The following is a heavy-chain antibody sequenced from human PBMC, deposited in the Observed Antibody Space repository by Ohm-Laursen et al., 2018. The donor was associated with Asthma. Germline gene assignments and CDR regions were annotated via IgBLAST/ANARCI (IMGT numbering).Heavy chain of an antibody. Sequence: SLRLSCAASGFTFSSYAMHWVRQAPGKGLEWVAVISYDGGNKYYADSVKGRFTISRDNSKNTLYLQMNNLRAEDTALHYCARDNGYDAFDIWGQGTMVTVSS. D-gene: IGHD2-2*03. CDR3: ARDNGYDAFDI. CDR1: GFTFSSYA. V-gene: IGHV3-30-3*01. J-gene: IGHJ3*02. CDR2: ISYDGGNK.